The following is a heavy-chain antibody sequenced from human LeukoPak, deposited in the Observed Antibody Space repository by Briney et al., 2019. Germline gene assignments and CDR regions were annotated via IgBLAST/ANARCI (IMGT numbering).Heavy chain of an antibody. J-gene: IGHJ6*03. D-gene: IGHD3-16*01. CDR3: ARGEEGGIAGLYYYYYYMDV. V-gene: IGHV3-21*01. CDR2: ISSSSSYI. Sequence: PGGSLRLSCAAFGFTFSNYAMNWVRQAPGKGLEWVSSISSSSSYIYYADSVKGRFTISRDNAKNSLYLQMNSLRAEDTAVYYCARGEEGGIAGLYYYYYYMDVWGKGTTVTVSS. CDR1: GFTFSNYA.